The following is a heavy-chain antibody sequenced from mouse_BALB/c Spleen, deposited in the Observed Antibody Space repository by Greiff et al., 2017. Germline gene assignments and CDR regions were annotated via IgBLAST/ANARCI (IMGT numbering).Heavy chain of an antibody. CDR3: TRDYGNWYFDV. Sequence: EVKLLESGGGLVQPGGSMKLSCVASGFTFSNYWMNWVRQSPAKGLEWVAEIRLKSNNYATHYAESVEGRFTISRDDSKSSVYLQMNNLRAEDTGIYYCTRDYGNWYFDVWGAGTTVTVSS. V-gene: IGHV6-6*02. J-gene: IGHJ1*01. CDR1: GFTFSNYW. CDR2: IRLKSNNYAT. D-gene: IGHD2-1*01.